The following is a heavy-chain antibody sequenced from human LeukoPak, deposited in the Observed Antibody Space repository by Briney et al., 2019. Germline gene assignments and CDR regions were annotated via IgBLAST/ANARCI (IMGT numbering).Heavy chain of an antibody. CDR3: ARHPPFWSGRYYFDY. CDR2: IYHSGST. Sequence: SETLSLTCAVSGYSISSGYYCGWIRQSPGKGLEWIGSIYHSGSTYYNPSLKSRVTISVDTSKNQFSLKLSSVTAADTAVYYCARHPPFWSGRYYFDYWGQGTLVTVSS. CDR1: GYSISSGYY. V-gene: IGHV4-38-2*01. D-gene: IGHD3-3*01. J-gene: IGHJ4*02.